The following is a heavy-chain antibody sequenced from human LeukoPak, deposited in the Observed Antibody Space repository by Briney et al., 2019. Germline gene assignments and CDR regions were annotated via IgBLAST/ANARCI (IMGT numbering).Heavy chain of an antibody. Sequence: PGGSLRLSCAASGFIVSSNYMTWVRQAPGKGLEWVSVIYKDGGTFYADSVKGRFTISRDNSKNTLYLQMNSLRAEDTAVYYCAKSLTYYHENSDSIWGQGTLVTVSS. CDR2: IYKDGGT. CDR1: GFIVSSNY. J-gene: IGHJ4*02. CDR3: AKSLTYYHENSDSI. D-gene: IGHD3-22*01. V-gene: IGHV3-53*01.